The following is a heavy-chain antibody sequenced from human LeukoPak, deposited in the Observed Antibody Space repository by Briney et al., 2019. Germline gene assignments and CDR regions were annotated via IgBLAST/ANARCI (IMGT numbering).Heavy chain of an antibody. D-gene: IGHD3-9*01. Sequence: PSETLSLTCAVYGGSFSGYYWSWIRQPPGKGLEWIGEINHSGSINYNPSLKSRVTISVDTSKNQFSLKLSSVTAADTAVYYCAREYYDILTSQSNWGQGTLVTVSS. J-gene: IGHJ4*02. CDR3: AREYYDILTSQSN. CDR1: GGSFSGYY. V-gene: IGHV4-34*01. CDR2: INHSGSI.